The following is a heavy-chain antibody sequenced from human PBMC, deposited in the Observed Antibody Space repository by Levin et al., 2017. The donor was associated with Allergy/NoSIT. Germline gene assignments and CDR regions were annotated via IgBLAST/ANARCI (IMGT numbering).Heavy chain of an antibody. CDR3: ARYIDPIYVFDY. J-gene: IGHJ4*02. Sequence: AGESLKISCAASGFTFSNFDMNWFRQAPGKGLGWVSYISRSGNAIYYADSVKGRFTISRDNAKNSLFLQMNSLRAEDTALYYCARYIDPIYVFDYWGQGTLVTVSS. V-gene: IGHV3-48*03. CDR1: GFTFSNFD. CDR2: ISRSGNAI. D-gene: IGHD5/OR15-5a*01.